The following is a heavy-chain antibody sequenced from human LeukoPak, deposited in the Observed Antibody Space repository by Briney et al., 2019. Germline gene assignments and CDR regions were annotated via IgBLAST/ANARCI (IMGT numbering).Heavy chain of an antibody. CDR2: IYYSGST. Sequence: PSETLSLTCTVSGGSICSYYWSWIRQPPGKGLEWIGYIYYSGSTNYNPSLKSRVTISVDTSKNQFSLKLSSVTAADTAVYYCARLRANWFDPWGQGTLVTVSS. V-gene: IGHV4-59*01. J-gene: IGHJ5*02. CDR1: GGSICSYY. CDR3: ARLRANWFDP. D-gene: IGHD3-16*01.